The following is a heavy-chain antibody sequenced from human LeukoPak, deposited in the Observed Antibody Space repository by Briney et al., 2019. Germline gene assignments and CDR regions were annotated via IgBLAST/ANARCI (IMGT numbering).Heavy chain of an antibody. Sequence: PGGSLRLSCAASGLSSTIYWMHWVRQFPGKGLGWVSRIKLDDNTAYYADFVKGRFTISRDNAKNSLYLQMNSLRAEDTAVYYCARGDSRGAATNYGDYEATDYWGQGTLVTVSS. J-gene: IGHJ4*02. CDR1: GLSSTIYW. V-gene: IGHV3-74*01. CDR2: IKLDDNTA. D-gene: IGHD4-17*01. CDR3: ARGDSRGAATNYGDYEATDY.